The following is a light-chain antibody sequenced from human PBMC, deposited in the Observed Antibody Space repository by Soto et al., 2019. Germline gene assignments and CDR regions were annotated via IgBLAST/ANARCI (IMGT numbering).Light chain of an antibody. V-gene: IGKV1-9*01. Sequence: DIQLTQSPSFLSASVGDRVTITCRASQGISRNLAWFQRKPGKPPKFLIYAASTLQSGVPARFSGSGSGTEFTLTISSLQPEDFASYFCQQLDSYPLTFGRGTEVEIK. CDR2: AAS. J-gene: IGKJ4*01. CDR3: QQLDSYPLT. CDR1: QGISRN.